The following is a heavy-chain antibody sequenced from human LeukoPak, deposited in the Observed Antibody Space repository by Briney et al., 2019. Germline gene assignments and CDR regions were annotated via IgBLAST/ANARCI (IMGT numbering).Heavy chain of an antibody. CDR2: INHNGNVN. Sequence: GGSLRLSCAASGFTFSSYWMNWVRQAPGKGLEWVASINHNGNVNYYVDSVKGRFTISRDNAKTSLYLPMRNLRAEDTAVYFCARGGGLDVWGQGATVTVSS. CDR3: ARGGGLDV. J-gene: IGHJ6*02. V-gene: IGHV3-7*03. CDR1: GFTFSSYW. D-gene: IGHD3-16*01.